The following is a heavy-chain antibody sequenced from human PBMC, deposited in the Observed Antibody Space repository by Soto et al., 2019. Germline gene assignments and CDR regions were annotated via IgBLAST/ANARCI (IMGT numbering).Heavy chain of an antibody. CDR2: INAGNGNT. CDR3: ARDDSSGYYTAYGMDV. V-gene: IGHV1-3*01. D-gene: IGHD3-22*01. CDR1: GYTFTSYA. Sequence: GASVKVSCKASGYTFTSYAMHWVRQAPGQRLEWMGWINAGNGNTKYSQKFQGRVTITRDTSASTAYMELSSLRSEDTAVYYCARDDSSGYYTAYGMDVWGQGTTVTVSS. J-gene: IGHJ6*02.